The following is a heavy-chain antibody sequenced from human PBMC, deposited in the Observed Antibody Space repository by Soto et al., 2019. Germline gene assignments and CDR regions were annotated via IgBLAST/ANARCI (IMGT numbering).Heavy chain of an antibody. V-gene: IGHV3-23*01. D-gene: IGHD4-17*01. Sequence: GGSLRLSCAASGFTFSSYAMSWVRQAPGKGLEWVSAISGSGGSTYYADSVKGRFTISRDNSRNTLYLQMNSLRAEDTAVYYCAKDVAGPTAPGVWGQGTLVTVSS. CDR1: GFTFSSYA. CDR2: ISGSGGST. J-gene: IGHJ4*02. CDR3: AKDVAGPTAPGV.